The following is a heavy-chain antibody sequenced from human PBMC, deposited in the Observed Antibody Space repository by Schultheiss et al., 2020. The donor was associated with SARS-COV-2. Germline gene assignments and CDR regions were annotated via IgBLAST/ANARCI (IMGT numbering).Heavy chain of an antibody. D-gene: IGHD1-26*01. CDR2: ISYDGTTK. J-gene: IGHJ6*03. V-gene: IGHV3-30*10. CDR3: ATGETSMDA. Sequence: GGSLRLSCAASGFNFRDVPMHWVRQAPGKGLEWVTIISYDGTTKYYTDLVKGRFTISRDNSRFTVSLQMNSLSDEDTAVYYCATGETSMDAWGKGTTVTVSS. CDR1: GFNFRDVP.